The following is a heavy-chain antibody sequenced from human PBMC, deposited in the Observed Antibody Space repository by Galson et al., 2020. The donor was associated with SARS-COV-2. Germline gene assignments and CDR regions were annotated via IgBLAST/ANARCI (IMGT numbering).Heavy chain of an antibody. CDR3: ARAPFGYDSLTGYTRAYYFDS. Sequence: ASVKVSCRASGYTFTTYDINWVRQATGQGLEWVGWMNPNSGNTDYAQDFQGRVTMTRDTSTSTAYMELRSLRSEDTAVYYCARAPFGYDSLTGYTRAYYFDSWGQGTLVTVS. D-gene: IGHD3-9*01. CDR2: MNPNSGNT. CDR1: GYTFTTYD. V-gene: IGHV1-8*01. J-gene: IGHJ4*02.